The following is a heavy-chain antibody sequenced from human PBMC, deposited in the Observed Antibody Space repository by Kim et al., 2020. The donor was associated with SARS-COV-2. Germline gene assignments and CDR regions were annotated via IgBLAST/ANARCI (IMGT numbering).Heavy chain of an antibody. D-gene: IGHD3-10*01. CDR2: FQYSRST. Sequence: SETLSLTCTVSGGSISGSTSYWDWIRQPPGKGLEWIGTFQYSRSTYYNPSLKSRVTISVDTSKTQFFLHLSSVTAADTAVYYCARDGGDWGQGTLVTVSS. J-gene: IGHJ4*02. CDR3: ARDGGD. CDR1: GGSISGSTSY. V-gene: IGHV4-39*01.